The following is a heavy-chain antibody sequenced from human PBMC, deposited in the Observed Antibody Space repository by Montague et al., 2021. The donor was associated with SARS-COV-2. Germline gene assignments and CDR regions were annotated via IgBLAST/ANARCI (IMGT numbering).Heavy chain of an antibody. CDR2: IYFLGNT. CDR1: GDSVSNDRYY. V-gene: IGHV4-39*01. Sequence: SETLSLTCTVSGDSVSNDRYYWGWIRQSPGKGLEWIGTIYFLGNTYYSPSLKSRVTMSVDTSKNQLSLRLTSVTATDTAVYYCARQGSGSYYNWFDPWGQGTLVTVSS. D-gene: IGHD1-26*01. CDR3: ARQGSGSYYNWFDP. J-gene: IGHJ5*02.